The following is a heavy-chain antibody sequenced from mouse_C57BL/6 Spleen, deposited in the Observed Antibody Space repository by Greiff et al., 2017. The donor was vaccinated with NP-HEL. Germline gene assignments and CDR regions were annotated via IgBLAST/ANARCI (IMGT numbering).Heavy chain of an antibody. CDR2: ISSGGDYI. CDR3: TRGRGYSNYVGAMDY. J-gene: IGHJ4*01. V-gene: IGHV5-9-1*02. D-gene: IGHD2-5*01. CDR1: GFTFSSYA. Sequence: EVQVVESGEGLVKPGGSLKLSCAASGFTFSSYAMSWVRQTPEKRLEWVAYISSGGDYIYYADTVKGRFTISRDNARNTLYLQMSSLKSEDTAMYYCTRGRGYSNYVGAMDYWGQGTSVTVSS.